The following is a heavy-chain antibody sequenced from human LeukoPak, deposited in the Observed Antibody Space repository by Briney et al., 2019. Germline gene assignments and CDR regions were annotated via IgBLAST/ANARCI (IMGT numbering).Heavy chain of an antibody. CDR1: GYTFTGYY. Sequence: ASVKVSCKTSGYTFTGYYMHWVRQAPGQGLEWMGWINPNSGGTNYAQKFQGRVTMTRDTSISTAYMELSRLRSDDTAVYYCAREIYGSGSPKWFDPWGQGTLVTVSS. J-gene: IGHJ5*02. V-gene: IGHV1-2*02. CDR2: INPNSGGT. D-gene: IGHD3-10*01. CDR3: AREIYGSGSPKWFDP.